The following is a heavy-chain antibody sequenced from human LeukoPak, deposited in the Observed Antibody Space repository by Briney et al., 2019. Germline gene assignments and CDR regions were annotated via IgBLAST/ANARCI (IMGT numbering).Heavy chain of an antibody. Sequence: GGSLRLSCAASGFTFSSYSMNWVRQAPGKGLEWISYISSSSSPIYYAGSVKGRFTTSRDNAKNSLYLQMNSLRVEDTAVYYCAKSGGQQLVAAYGMDVWGQGTTVTVSS. J-gene: IGHJ6*02. D-gene: IGHD6-13*01. CDR2: ISSSSSPI. V-gene: IGHV3-48*04. CDR3: AKSGGQQLVAAYGMDV. CDR1: GFTFSSYS.